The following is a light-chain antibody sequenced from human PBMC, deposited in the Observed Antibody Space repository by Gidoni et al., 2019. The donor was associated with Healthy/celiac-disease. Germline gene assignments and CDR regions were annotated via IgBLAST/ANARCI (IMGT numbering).Light chain of an antibody. J-gene: IGKJ5*01. CDR1: QSVSSH. CDR3: QQRSNWPPEAT. V-gene: IGKV3-11*01. Sequence: EIVLTQSPATLSLSPGERATLSCRASQSVSSHLAWYQQKPGQAPRLLIYDASNRATGIPARFSGSGSGTDFTLTISSLEPEDFAVYYCQQRSNWPPEATFXXXTRLEIK. CDR2: DAS.